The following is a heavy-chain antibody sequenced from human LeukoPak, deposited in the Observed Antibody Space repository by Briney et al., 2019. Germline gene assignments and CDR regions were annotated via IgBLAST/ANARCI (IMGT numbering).Heavy chain of an antibody. D-gene: IGHD5-18*01. Sequence: GGSLRLSCAASGFTFSSYGMHWVRQAPGKGLEGVAFIRYDGSNKYYADSVKGRFTISRDNSKNTLYLQMNSLRAEDTAVYYCAKDWGYSYGFFDYWGRGTLVTVSS. J-gene: IGHJ4*02. V-gene: IGHV3-30*02. CDR1: GFTFSSYG. CDR2: IRYDGSNK. CDR3: AKDWGYSYGFFDY.